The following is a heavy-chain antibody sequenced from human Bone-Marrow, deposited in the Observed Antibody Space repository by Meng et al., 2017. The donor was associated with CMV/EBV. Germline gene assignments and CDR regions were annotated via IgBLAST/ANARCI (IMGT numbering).Heavy chain of an antibody. D-gene: IGHD1-14*01. J-gene: IGHJ4*02. V-gene: IGHV1-2*02. CDR3: ARWGPGIGWNY. Sequence: SVKVASKASGYTFTGYYMHWVRQAPGQGLEWTGWINPNSGGTNYAQKFQGRVTMTRDTSISTAYMELSRLGSDDTAVYYCARWGPGIGWNYWGQGTLVTVSS. CDR1: GYTFTGYY. CDR2: INPNSGGT.